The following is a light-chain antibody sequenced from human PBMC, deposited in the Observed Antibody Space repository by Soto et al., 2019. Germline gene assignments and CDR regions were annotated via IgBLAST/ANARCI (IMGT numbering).Light chain of an antibody. CDR2: ANT. J-gene: IGLJ3*02. CDR3: SSYTSSSWV. Sequence: QSVMTQPPSVSGTPGQRVTISCSGSSSNIGGNPVYWFQHLPRTAPTLLIYANTQRPSGVPDRFSGSKSGTSASLDINGLRSEDEADYYCSSYTSSSWVFGGGTQLTVL. CDR1: SSNIGGNP. V-gene: IGLV1-47*01.